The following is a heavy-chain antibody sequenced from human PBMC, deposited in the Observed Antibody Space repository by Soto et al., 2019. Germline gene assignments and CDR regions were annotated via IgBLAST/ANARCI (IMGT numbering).Heavy chain of an antibody. V-gene: IGHV3-23*01. CDR2: ISGSGGST. CDR3: AKDLIGAGYCSGGSCYFDY. CDR1: GFTFSSYA. J-gene: IGHJ4*02. Sequence: EVQLLESGGGLVQPGGSLSLSCAASGFTFSSYAMSWVRQAPGKGLEWVSAISGSGGSTYYADSVKGRFTISRDNSKNTLYLQMNSLRAGDTAVYYCAKDLIGAGYCSGGSCYFDYWGQGTLVTVSS. D-gene: IGHD2-15*01.